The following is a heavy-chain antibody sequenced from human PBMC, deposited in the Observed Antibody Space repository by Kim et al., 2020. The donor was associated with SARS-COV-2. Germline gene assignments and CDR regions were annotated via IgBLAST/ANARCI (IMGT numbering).Heavy chain of an antibody. CDR1: GFTFSSYI. D-gene: IGHD3-16*01. CDR2: IPCSGADT. Sequence: GGSLRLSCAASGFTFSSYIIDWVRQAPGKGLEWVSAIPCSGADTFYADSVRGRFIISRDNSNNTLYLQINSLRGEDTAIYYCAKFYARGVDYDFDVWGQGTLVNVSS. CDR3: AKFYARGVDYDFDV. V-gene: IGHV3-23*01. J-gene: IGHJ3*01.